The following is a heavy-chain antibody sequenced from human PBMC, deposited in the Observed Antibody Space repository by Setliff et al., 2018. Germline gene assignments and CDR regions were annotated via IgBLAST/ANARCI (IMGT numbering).Heavy chain of an antibody. CDR1: GYNFANHW. CDR2: IDPGDSYA. Sequence: GESLKISCQASGYNFANHWIAWVRLMPGKGLEYMGRIDPGDSYADYSPSFEGLVTISADKSRTTVYLQWTSLRASDTALYLCARLGRERSTFAWLDAWGQGTQVTVS. V-gene: IGHV5-10-1*01. CDR3: ARLGRERSTFAWLDA. J-gene: IGHJ5*02. D-gene: IGHD1-1*01.